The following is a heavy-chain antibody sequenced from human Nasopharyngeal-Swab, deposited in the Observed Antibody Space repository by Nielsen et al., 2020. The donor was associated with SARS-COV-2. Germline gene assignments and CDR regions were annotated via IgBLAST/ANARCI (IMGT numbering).Heavy chain of an antibody. CDR3: ARISPRKDSSLDY. J-gene: IGHJ4*02. CDR1: GGSISSSSYY. D-gene: IGHD6-6*01. Sequence: SATLSLTCTVSGGSISSSSYYSGWIRQPPGKGLEWIGSIYYSGSTYYNPSLKSRVTISVDTSKNQFSLKLSSVTAADTAVYYCARISPRKDSSLDYWGQGTLVTVSS. CDR2: IYYSGST. V-gene: IGHV4-39*01.